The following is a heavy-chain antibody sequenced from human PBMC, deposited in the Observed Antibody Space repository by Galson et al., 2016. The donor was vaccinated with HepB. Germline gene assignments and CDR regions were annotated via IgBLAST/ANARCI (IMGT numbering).Heavy chain of an antibody. CDR2: ISCQNGNT. CDR1: GYTFRSFG. V-gene: IGHV1-18*01. CDR3: AADLLHNSGWLSF. Sequence: SCKASGYTFRSFGINWLRQAPGQGLEWVGWISCQNGNTLYSPNFLGRVTITRDMSTSTAFMELSGLRSDDTAVYYCAADLLHNSGWLSFWGQGTLVTVSS. J-gene: IGHJ4*02. D-gene: IGHD5-12*01.